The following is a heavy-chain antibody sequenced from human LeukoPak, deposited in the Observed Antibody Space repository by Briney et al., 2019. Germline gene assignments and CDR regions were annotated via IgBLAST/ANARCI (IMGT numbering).Heavy chain of an antibody. V-gene: IGHV3-7*01. D-gene: IGHD3-3*01. CDR3: ARTPSYDFWSGYYTYGPYFDY. J-gene: IGHJ4*02. CDR2: IKQDGSEK. CDR1: GFTFSSYW. Sequence: GGSLRLSCAASGFTFSSYWMSWVRQAPGKGLEWVANIKQDGSEKYYVDSVKGRFTISRDNAKNSLYLQMNSLRAEDTAVYYCARTPSYDFWSGYYTYGPYFDYWGQGTLVTVSS.